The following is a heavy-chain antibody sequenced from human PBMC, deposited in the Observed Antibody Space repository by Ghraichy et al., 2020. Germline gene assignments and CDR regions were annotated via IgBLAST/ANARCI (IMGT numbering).Heavy chain of an antibody. Sequence: GESLNISCAASGFSFSRYWMNWVRQAPGKGLEWVANINQDGSEKKYVDSVKGRFTISRDNAKNSLYLEMNSLRAEDTAFYYCAKAAWDTSGYTAFDIWGLGTMVTVSS. CDR1: GFSFSRYW. CDR2: INQDGSEK. CDR3: AKAAWDTSGYTAFDI. J-gene: IGHJ3*02. V-gene: IGHV3-7*01. D-gene: IGHD3-22*01.